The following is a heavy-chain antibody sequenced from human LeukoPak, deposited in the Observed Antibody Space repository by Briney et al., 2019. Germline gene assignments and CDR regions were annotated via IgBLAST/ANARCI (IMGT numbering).Heavy chain of an antibody. V-gene: IGHV3-21*01. J-gene: IGHJ5*02. D-gene: IGHD3-16*01. CDR2: ISSRNSYI. Sequence: GGSLRLSCVGSGFTFSSYSMHWIRQAPGKGLEWASSISSRNSYIYYADSMKGRFIVSRDNANNSLYLQMNNLTDEDTAVYYCAREEYDDVWGSYSWFDPWGQGTLVIVSS. CDR3: AREEYDDVWGSYSWFDP. CDR1: GFTFSSYS.